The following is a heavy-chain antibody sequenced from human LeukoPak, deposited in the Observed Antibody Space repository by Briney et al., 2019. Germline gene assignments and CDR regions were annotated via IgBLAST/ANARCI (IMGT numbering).Heavy chain of an antibody. D-gene: IGHD3-22*01. CDR1: GFTFSSYS. CDR2: ISSSGSTM. J-gene: IGHJ4*02. V-gene: IGHV3-48*04. CDR3: ARGHSSGYSVGY. Sequence: GGSLRLSCAASGFTFSSYSMNWVRQAPGKGLEWVSYISSSGSTMYYADSVKGRFTVSRDNAKNSLYLQMNSLRAEDTAVYYCARGHSSGYSVGYWGQGTLVTVSS.